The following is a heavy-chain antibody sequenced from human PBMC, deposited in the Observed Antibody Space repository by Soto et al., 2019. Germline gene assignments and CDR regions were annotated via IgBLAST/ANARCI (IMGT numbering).Heavy chain of an antibody. CDR2: IYYSGST. J-gene: IGHJ4*02. Sequence: SETLSLTCTGSGGSISSSSYYWGWIRQPPGKGLEWIGSIYYSGSTYYNPSLKSRVTISVDTSENQFSLKLSSVTAADTAVYYCASSYGDYVSYWGQGTLVTVSS. V-gene: IGHV4-39*01. CDR1: GGSISSSSYY. CDR3: ASSYGDYVSY. D-gene: IGHD4-17*01.